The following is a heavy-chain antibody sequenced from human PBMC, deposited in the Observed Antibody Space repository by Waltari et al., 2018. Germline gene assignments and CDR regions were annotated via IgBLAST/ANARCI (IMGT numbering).Heavy chain of an antibody. J-gene: IGHJ4*02. CDR3: ITNDRDHPTY. D-gene: IGHD1-1*01. Sequence: EVQLVESGGGLVKPGGSLRLSCAASGFTFSVGWMSWVRQAQGKGGEWWCRMKSKKDGEGTDYAAPVEGRYIISRDDSESMVYLQMNSLRIEDTAVYYCITNDRDHPTYWGQGTLVTVSS. V-gene: IGHV3-15*01. CDR1: GFTFSVGW. CDR2: MKSKKDGEGT.